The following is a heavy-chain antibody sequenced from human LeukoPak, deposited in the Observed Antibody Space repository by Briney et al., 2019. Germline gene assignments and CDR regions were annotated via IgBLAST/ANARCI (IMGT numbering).Heavy chain of an antibody. CDR2: IYYSGST. CDR3: AREGGDGYNGAFDI. V-gene: IGHV4-30-4*01. CDR1: GGSISSGDYY. Sequence: SQTLSLTCTVSGGSISSGDYYWSWIRQPPGKGLEWIGYIYYSGSTYYNPSHKSRVTISVDTSKNQFSLKLSSVTAADTAVYYCAREGGDGYNGAFDIWGQGTMVTVSS. J-gene: IGHJ3*02. D-gene: IGHD5-24*01.